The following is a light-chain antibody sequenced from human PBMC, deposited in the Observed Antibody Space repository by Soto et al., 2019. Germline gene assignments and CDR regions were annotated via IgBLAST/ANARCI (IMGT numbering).Light chain of an antibody. V-gene: IGKV3-20*01. CDR3: QQYGSSYT. CDR2: GAS. CDR1: QSVSSSY. J-gene: IGKJ2*01. Sequence: EIVLTQSPGTLSLSPGERATLSCRASQSVSSSYLAWYQQKPGQAPRLLIYGASSRATGIPDRFSGSGSGTDFPLTISRLEPEYFAVYYCQQYGSSYTFGQGTKLEIK.